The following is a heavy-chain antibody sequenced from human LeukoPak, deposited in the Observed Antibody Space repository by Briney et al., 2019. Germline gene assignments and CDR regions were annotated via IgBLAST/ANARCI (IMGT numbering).Heavy chain of an antibody. V-gene: IGHV3-48*01. CDR1: GFTFSSYS. Sequence: GGSLRLSCAASGFTFSSYSMNWVRQAPGKGLEWVSYISSSSSTIYYADSVKGRFTISRENAKTSLYLQMNSLRAEDTAVYYCENWDDYNPFDPWGQGTLVTVSS. J-gene: IGHJ5*02. CDR3: ENWDDYNPFDP. CDR2: ISSSSSTI. D-gene: IGHD4/OR15-4a*01.